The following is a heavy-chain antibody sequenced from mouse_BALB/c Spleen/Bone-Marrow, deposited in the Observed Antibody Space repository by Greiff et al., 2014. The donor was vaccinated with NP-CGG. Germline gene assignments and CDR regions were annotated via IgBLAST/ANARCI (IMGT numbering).Heavy chain of an antibody. CDR1: GFTFRDYY. CDR3: ARQGTLDY. Sequence: DVQLVESGGGLVQPGGSLKLSCATSGFTFRDYYMYWVRQTPEKRLEGVVYISNGGGSTYYPDTAKGRFTISRDNAKNTLYLQMSRLKSEDTAMYYCARQGTLDYWGQGTSVTVSS. CDR2: ISNGGGST. V-gene: IGHV5-12*02. J-gene: IGHJ4*01.